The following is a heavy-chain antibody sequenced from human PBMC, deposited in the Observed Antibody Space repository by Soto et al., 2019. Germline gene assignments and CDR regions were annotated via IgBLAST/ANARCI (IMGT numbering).Heavy chain of an antibody. D-gene: IGHD5-12*01. CDR1: GGSFSGYY. J-gene: IGHJ4*02. V-gene: IGHV4-34*01. CDR2: INHSGST. CDR3: ARARRIVAKERVYYFDY. Sequence: SETLSLTCAVYGGSFSGYYWSWIRQPPGKGLEWIGEINHSGSTNYNPSLKSRVTISVDTSKNQFSLKLSSVTAADTAVYYCARARRIVAKERVYYFDYWGQGTLVTVSS.